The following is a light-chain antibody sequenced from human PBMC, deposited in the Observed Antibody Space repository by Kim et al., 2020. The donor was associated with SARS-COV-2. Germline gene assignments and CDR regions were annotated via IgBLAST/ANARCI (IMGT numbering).Light chain of an antibody. J-gene: IGLJ2*01. CDR2: DVS. V-gene: IGLV2-14*03. Sequence: GQSITISCTGTSSDSGTYNYVSWYQQYPGKAPKLMIYDVSVRPSGVSNRFSGSKSGNTASLTISGLQAEDEADYYCNSYTMSSTPLFGGGTQLTVL. CDR3: NSYTMSSTPL. CDR1: SSDSGTYNY.